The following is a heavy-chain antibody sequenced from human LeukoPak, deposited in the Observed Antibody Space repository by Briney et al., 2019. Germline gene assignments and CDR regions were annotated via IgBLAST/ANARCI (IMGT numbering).Heavy chain of an antibody. V-gene: IGHV4-61*02. Sequence: SQTLSLTCTVSGGSISGGSYYWSWIRQPAGKGLEWIGRIYTSGSTNYNPSLKSRVTISVDTSKNQFSLKLSSVTAADTAVYYCASTVRYFDWLLSYWGQGTLVTVSS. J-gene: IGHJ4*02. CDR2: IYTSGST. CDR1: GGSISGGSYY. D-gene: IGHD3-9*01. CDR3: ASTVRYFDWLLSY.